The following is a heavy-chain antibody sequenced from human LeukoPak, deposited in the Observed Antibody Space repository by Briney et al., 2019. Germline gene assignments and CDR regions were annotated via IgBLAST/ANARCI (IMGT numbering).Heavy chain of an antibody. V-gene: IGHV1-8*01. J-gene: IGHJ6*03. D-gene: IGHD6-13*01. CDR1: GYTFTSYD. CDR2: MNPNSGNT. Sequence: VASVKVSCKASGYTFTSYDINWVRQATGQGLEWMGWMNPNSGNTGYAQKFQGRVTMTRNTSISTAYMELSSLRSEDTAVYYCAREKEDSSSWKGLFYYYYYYMDVWGKGTTVTISS. CDR3: AREKEDSSSWKGLFYYYYYYMDV.